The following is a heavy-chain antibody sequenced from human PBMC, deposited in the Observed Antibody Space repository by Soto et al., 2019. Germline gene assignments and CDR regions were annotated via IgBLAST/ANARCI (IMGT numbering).Heavy chain of an antibody. V-gene: IGHV1-46*03. J-gene: IGHJ4*02. CDR3: ARVHYDYIWGSYRLDPYYFDY. CDR1: GYTFTSYY. Sequence: ASVKVSCKASGYTFTSYYMHWVRQAPGQGLEWMGIINPSGGSTSYAQKFQGRVTMTRDTSTSTVYMELSSLRSEDTAVCYCARVHYDYIWGSYRLDPYYFDYWGQGTLVTVPQ. D-gene: IGHD3-16*02. CDR2: INPSGGST.